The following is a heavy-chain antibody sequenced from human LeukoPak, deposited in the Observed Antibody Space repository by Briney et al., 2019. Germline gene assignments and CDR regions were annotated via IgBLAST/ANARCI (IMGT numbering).Heavy chain of an antibody. V-gene: IGHV4-34*01. D-gene: IGHD3-9*01. CDR2: INHSGST. CDR3: ARALDILTGTFDY. J-gene: IGHJ4*02. Sequence: PETLSLTCAVYGGSFSGYYWGWIRQPPGKGLEWIGEINHSGSTNYNPSLKSRVTISVDTSKNQFSLKLSSVTAADTAVYYCARALDILTGTFDYWGQGTLVTVSS. CDR1: GGSFSGYY.